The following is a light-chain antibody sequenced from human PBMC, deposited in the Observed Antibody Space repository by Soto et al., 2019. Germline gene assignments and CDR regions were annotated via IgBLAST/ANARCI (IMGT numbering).Light chain of an antibody. CDR1: QSVRSSH. J-gene: IGKJ4*02. Sequence: EIVLSQSPCTLSLYPGERATLSCRASQSVRSSHVAWYQQKSGQAPRLLIYDASTRATGIPDRFSGSGSGTEFTLTISSLESEAFAIYHCQQYNTWPRTFGGGTKVDNK. V-gene: IGKV3-15*01. CDR2: DAS. CDR3: QQYNTWPRT.